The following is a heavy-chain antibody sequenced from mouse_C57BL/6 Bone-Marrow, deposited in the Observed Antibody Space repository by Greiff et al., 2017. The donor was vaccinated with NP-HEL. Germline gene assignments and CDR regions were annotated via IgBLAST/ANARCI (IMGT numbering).Heavy chain of an antibody. D-gene: IGHD1-1*01. V-gene: IGHV1-52*01. CDR2: IDPYDSET. CDR3: ARLGYGSSWAY. J-gene: IGHJ3*01. Sequence: VKQRPIQGLEWIGNIDPYDSETHYNQKFKDKATLTVDKSSSTAYMQLSSLTSEDSAVYYCARLGYGSSWAYWGQGTLVTVSA.